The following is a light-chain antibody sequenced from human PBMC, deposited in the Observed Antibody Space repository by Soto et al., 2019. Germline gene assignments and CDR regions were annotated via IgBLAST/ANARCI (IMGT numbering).Light chain of an antibody. CDR2: EVS. CDR3: SSYTSSSTPCV. V-gene: IGLV2-14*01. CDR1: SSDVGGYNY. J-gene: IGLJ1*01. Sequence: QSALTQPASVSGSPGQSITISCTGTSSDVGGYNYVSWYQQHPGKAPKLMIYEVSNRPSGVSNRFSVSKSGNTASLTISGLQAEDEADYYCSSYTSSSTPCVFGTGTKLTVL.